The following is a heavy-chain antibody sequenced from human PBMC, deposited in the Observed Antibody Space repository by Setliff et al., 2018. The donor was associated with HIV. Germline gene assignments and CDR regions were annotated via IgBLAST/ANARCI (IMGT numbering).Heavy chain of an antibody. CDR1: GYTFSSYA. CDR2: INLYKDDT. D-gene: IGHD2-21*01. J-gene: IGHJ4*02. CDR3: ARYALCSDDCSDEGADI. Sequence: ASVKVSCKASGYTFSSYAITWVRQAPGQGLEWTGSINLYKDDTHYAQKFQDRVAMTADTSTNTVYMELRSLRSDDTAVYYCARYALCSDDCSDEGADIWGQGTLVTVSS. V-gene: IGHV1-18*01.